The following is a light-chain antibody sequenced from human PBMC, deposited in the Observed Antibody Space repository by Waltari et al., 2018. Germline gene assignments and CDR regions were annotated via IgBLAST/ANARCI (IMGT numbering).Light chain of an antibody. V-gene: IGKV3-11*01. CDR3: QQRRNWPLT. CDR1: QSVGTY. CDR2: DAS. J-gene: IGKJ4*01. Sequence: EIVLTQSPAILSFSPGERATLSCRASQSVGTYLAWYQQPPGKPPRLLIYDASSRATGIPARFSGSGSETDFTLTISSLQPEDFAVYYCQQRRNWPLTFGGGTRVQ.